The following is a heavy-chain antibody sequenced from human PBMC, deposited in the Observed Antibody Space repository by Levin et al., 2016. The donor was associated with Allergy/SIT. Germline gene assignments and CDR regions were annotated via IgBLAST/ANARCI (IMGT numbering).Heavy chain of an antibody. CDR2: IWYDGSNK. CDR3: AKDGWYSVGYFDY. Sequence: GESLKIPCAASGFTFSSYGMHWVRQAPGKGLEWVAVIWYDGSNKYYADSVKGRFTISRDNSKNTLYLQMNSLGAEDTAVYYCAKDGWYSVGYFDYWGQGTLVTVSS. CDR1: GFTFSSYG. D-gene: IGHD6-19*01. V-gene: IGHV3-33*06. J-gene: IGHJ4*02.